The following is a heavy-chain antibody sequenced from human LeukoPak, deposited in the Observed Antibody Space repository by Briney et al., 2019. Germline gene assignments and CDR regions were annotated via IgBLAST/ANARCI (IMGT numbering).Heavy chain of an antibody. CDR3: ARAGAIFDY. V-gene: IGHV4-34*01. CDR2: INHSGST. CDR1: GGSFSGYY. J-gene: IGHJ4*02. D-gene: IGHD1-26*01. Sequence: PSETLSLTCAVYGGSFSGYYWSWIRQPPGKGLEWIGEINHSGSTNYNPSLKSRVTISVDTSKNQFSLKLSSVTAADTAVYYCARAGAIFDYWGQATLVTVSS.